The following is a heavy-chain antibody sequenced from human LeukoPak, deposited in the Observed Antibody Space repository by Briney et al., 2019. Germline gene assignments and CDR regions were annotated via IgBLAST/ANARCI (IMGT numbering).Heavy chain of an antibody. D-gene: IGHD1-14*01. CDR3: ARGRTWRRSFDY. CDR1: GGSFSGYY. CDR2: INHSGST. Sequence: PSETLSLTCAVYGGSFSGYYWSWIRQPPGKGLEWIGEINHSGSTNYNPSLKSRVTISVDTSKNQFSLKLSSVTAADTAVYYCARGRTWRRSFDYWGQGTLVTVSS. J-gene: IGHJ4*02. V-gene: IGHV4-34*01.